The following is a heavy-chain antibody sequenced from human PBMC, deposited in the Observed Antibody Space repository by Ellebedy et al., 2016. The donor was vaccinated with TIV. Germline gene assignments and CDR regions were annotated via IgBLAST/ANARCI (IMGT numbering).Heavy chain of an antibody. Sequence: SETLSLXCTVSDASITTYYWSWIRQPPGKGLEYIGYIYHSGATNYNPSLKSRVTFSVDTSKNQFSLKLSSVTAADTAFYYCARAPPTSGALFYWGQGTLVTVSS. CDR3: ARAPPTSGALFY. CDR1: DASITTYY. CDR2: IYHSGAT. J-gene: IGHJ4*02. V-gene: IGHV4-59*12. D-gene: IGHD3-10*01.